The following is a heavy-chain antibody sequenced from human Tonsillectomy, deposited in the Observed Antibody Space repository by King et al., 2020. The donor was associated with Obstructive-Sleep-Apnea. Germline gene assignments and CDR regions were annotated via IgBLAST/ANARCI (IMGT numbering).Heavy chain of an antibody. D-gene: IGHD3-10*01. V-gene: IGHV3-15*01. J-gene: IGHJ6*02. CDR3: TTGRVGPLNYYYYGMDV. CDR1: GFTFSNAW. CDR2: IKSKTDGGTT. Sequence: VQLVESGGGLVKPGGSLRLSCAASGFTFSNAWMSWVRQAPGKGREWVGRIKSKTDGGTTDYAAPVKGRFTISREDSKNTLYLQMNSLKTEDTAVYYCTTGRVGPLNYYYYGMDVWGQGTTVTVSS.